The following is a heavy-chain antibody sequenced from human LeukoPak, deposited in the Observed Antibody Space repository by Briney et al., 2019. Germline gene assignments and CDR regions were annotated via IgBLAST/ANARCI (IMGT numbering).Heavy chain of an antibody. J-gene: IGHJ6*03. Sequence: PSETLSLTCTLSGDSINSYTYSSINSTTYYWGWISQAPGKGLEWIGNIYYGGNTYYNPSLKNRLTISVDTSKNQFSLRLSPVTATDTAVYYCARQIARGYGINFYYMDVWGKGTTVTVSS. CDR2: IYYGGNT. V-gene: IGHV4-39*01. CDR3: ARQIARGYGINFYYMDV. D-gene: IGHD3-10*01. CDR1: GDSINSYTYSSINSTTYY.